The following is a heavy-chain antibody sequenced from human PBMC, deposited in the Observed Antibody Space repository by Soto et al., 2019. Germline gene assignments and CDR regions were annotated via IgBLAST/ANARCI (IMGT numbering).Heavy chain of an antibody. V-gene: IGHV4-30-2*01. Sequence: QLQLHMSGSGLVKPSQTLSLTCTVSGASITYGAYSWSWIRQTPGKGLEWIGYINHLETTFYNPSFESRLTLSIDRTKSQFSLNLTSMSAADRAVYFCARGGGFDSFGYWGQGILVTVSS. CDR3: ARGGGFDSFGY. CDR1: GASITYGAYS. J-gene: IGHJ4*02. D-gene: IGHD3-10*01. CDR2: INHLETT.